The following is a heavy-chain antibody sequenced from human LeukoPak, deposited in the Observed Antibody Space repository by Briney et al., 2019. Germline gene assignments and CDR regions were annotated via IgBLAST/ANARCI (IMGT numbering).Heavy chain of an antibody. CDR3: ARGLYYYYYYYMDV. CDR2: IIPIFGTA. J-gene: IGHJ6*03. CDR1: GGTFSSYA. V-gene: IGHV1-69*13. Sequence: SVKLSCKASGGTFSSYAISWVRQAPGQGLEWMGGIIPIFGTANYAQKFQGRVTTTADESTSTAYMELSSLRSEDTAVYYCARGLYYYYYYYMDVWGKGTTVTVSS.